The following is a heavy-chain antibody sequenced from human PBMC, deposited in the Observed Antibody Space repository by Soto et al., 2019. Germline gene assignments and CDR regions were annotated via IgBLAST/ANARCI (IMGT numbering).Heavy chain of an antibody. CDR1: GFTFDDYA. J-gene: IGHJ4*02. CDR3: AKDRGLVLSFYFDY. CDR2: ISWNSGSI. V-gene: IGHV3-9*01. Sequence: EVQLVESGGGLVQPGRSLRLSCAASGFTFDDYAMHWVRQAPGKGLEWVSGISWNSGSIGYADSVKGRFTISRDNAKNSLYLQMYSLRTEGTALYYCAKDRGLVLSFYFDYWGQGTLVTVSS. D-gene: IGHD6-19*01.